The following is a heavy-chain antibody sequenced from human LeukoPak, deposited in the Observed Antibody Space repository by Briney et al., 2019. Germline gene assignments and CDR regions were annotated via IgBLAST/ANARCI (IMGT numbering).Heavy chain of an antibody. CDR2: ISAYNGNT. J-gene: IGHJ5*02. CDR1: GYTFTSYG. CDR3: ARDSPGLRYFDWLPDWFDP. V-gene: IGHV1-18*01. Sequence: ASVKVSCKASGYTFTSYGISWVRQAPGQGLEWMGWISAYNGNTNYAQKLQGRVTMTTDTSTSTAYMELRSLRSDDTAVYYCARDSPGLRYFDWLPDWFDPWGQGTLVTVSS. D-gene: IGHD3-9*01.